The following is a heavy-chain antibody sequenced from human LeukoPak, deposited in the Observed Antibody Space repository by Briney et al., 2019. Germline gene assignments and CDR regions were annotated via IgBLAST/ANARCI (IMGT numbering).Heavy chain of an antibody. D-gene: IGHD6-19*01. V-gene: IGHV3-30*18. CDR2: ISYDGSNK. J-gene: IGHJ4*02. Sequence: GGSLRLSCAASGFTFSSYGMHWVRQAPGKGLEWVAVISYDGSNKYYADSVKGRFTISRDNSKNTLYLQMNSLRAEDTAVYYCAKDYNSQYSSGSGFDYWGQGTLVTVSS. CDR3: AKDYNSQYSSGSGFDY. CDR1: GFTFSSYG.